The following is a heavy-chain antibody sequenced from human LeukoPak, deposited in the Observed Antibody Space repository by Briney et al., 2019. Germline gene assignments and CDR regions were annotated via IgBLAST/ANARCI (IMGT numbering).Heavy chain of an antibody. J-gene: IGHJ4*01. CDR2: ISGTGSRT. D-gene: IGHD3-3*01. Sequence: GGPLRLSCVASGFSFSRYAMSWVRQAPGKGLEWVSGISGTGSRTYYAESVKGRFTISKDSSKDTLFLQMNSLRAEDTAVYYCAKPQLLYYYFDNWGHGTLVTVSS. V-gene: IGHV3-23*01. CDR3: AKPQLLYYYFDN. CDR1: GFSFSRYA.